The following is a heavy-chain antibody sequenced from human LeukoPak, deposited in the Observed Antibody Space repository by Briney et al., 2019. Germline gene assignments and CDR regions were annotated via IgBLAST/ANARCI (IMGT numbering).Heavy chain of an antibody. V-gene: IGHV1-46*01. CDR2: INPSGGST. CDR1: GYTFTSYY. D-gene: IGHD3-22*01. Sequence: ASVKVSRKASGYTFTSYYMHWVRQAPGQGLEWMGIINPSGGSTSYAQKFQGRVTMTRDTSTSTVYMELSSLRSEDTAVYYCARDRFPYYYDSSGYYFPDYWGQGTLVTVSS. CDR3: ARDRFPYYYDSSGYYFPDY. J-gene: IGHJ4*02.